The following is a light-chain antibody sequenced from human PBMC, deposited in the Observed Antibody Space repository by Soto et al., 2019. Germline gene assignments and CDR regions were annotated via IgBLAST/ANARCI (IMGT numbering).Light chain of an antibody. CDR2: GAP. CDR1: QSLSRNY. CDR3: QQYDTSPPIT. Sequence: EIVLKQSPGTLSLSPGERATLSCRASQSLSRNYIAWYQHRPGQAPRLLIYGAPSRATGIPDRFSGIGSGAVFTLTIAGLEPEDFAVYYCQQYDTSPPITFGQGTRLE. V-gene: IGKV3-20*01. J-gene: IGKJ5*01.